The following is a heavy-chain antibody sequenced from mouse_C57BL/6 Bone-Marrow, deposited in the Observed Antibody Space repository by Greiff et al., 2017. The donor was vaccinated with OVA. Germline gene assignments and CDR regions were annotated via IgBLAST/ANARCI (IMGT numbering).Heavy chain of an antibody. Sequence: VQLQQSGPGLVKPGASVKIPCTASGYTFTDYNMDWVKQGPGKSLEWLGDISPNNGGTIYNQKFKGQATLTVDKSSSTAYMELRSLTSEDTAVYYWASADGPWFAYWGQGTLVTVSA. D-gene: IGHD2-3*01. V-gene: IGHV1-18*01. CDR2: ISPNNGGT. CDR3: ASADGPWFAY. CDR1: GYTFTDYN. J-gene: IGHJ3*01.